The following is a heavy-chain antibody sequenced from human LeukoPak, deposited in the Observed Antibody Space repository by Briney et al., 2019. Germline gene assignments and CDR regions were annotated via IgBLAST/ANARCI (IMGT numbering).Heavy chain of an antibody. CDR3: ARGVTGGWYGDFQH. CDR1: GGSISSSNYY. CDR2: IYYSGST. D-gene: IGHD6-19*01. J-gene: IGHJ1*01. V-gene: IGHV4-61*05. Sequence: SETLSLTCTVSGGSISSSNYYWVWIRQPPGKGLEWIGYIYYSGSTNYNPSLKSRVTISVDTSKNQFSLKLSSVTAADTAVYYCARGVTGGWYGDFQHWGQGTLVTVSS.